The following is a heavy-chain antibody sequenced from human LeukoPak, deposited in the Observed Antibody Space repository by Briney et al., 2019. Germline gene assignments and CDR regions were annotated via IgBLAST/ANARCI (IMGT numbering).Heavy chain of an antibody. CDR3: ARDVSSGWPSYYYYYMDV. D-gene: IGHD6-19*01. CDR2: INHSGST. J-gene: IGHJ6*03. CDR1: GGSFSGYY. Sequence: PSETLSLTCAVYGGSFSGYYWSWIRQPPGKGLEWIGEINHSGSTNYNPSLKSRVTISVDTSKNQFSLKLSSVTAADTAVYYCARDVSSGWPSYYYYYMDVWGKGTTVTVSS. V-gene: IGHV4-34*01.